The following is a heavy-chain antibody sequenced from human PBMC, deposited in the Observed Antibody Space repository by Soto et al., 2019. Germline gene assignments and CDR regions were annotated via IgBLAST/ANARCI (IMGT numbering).Heavy chain of an antibody. CDR3: ARDTFARY. V-gene: IGHV3-7*01. CDR1: GFTFSSHW. CDR2: IKQDRSDK. Sequence: PGGSLRLSCAASGFTFSSHWMSWVRQAPGKGLEWVANIKQDRSDKYYVHSVKGRFTISRDNAKNSLYLQMNGLRAEDTAVYYCARDTFARYWGQGTLVTVSS. J-gene: IGHJ4*02.